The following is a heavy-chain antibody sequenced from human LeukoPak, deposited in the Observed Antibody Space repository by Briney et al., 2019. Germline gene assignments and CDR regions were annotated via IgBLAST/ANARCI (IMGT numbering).Heavy chain of an antibody. Sequence: SETLSLTCTVSGGSIRNYYWSWIRQPPGKELEWIGDISYSGSTTYKPSLISRVTISVDTSKNQFSLKLNSVTAADTAEYYCARAPPGIGYYFDNWGQGTLVIVSS. D-gene: IGHD1-14*01. CDR1: GGSIRNYY. CDR3: ARAPPGIGYYFDN. J-gene: IGHJ4*02. V-gene: IGHV4-59*01. CDR2: ISYSGST.